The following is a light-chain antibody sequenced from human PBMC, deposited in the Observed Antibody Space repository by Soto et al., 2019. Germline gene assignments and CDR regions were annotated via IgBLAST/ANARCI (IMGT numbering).Light chain of an antibody. V-gene: IGKV1-5*01. CDR2: DAS. J-gene: IGKJ2*01. Sequence: DIQMTQSPSTLSASVGDRVTITCRASQSISSWLAWYQQKPGKAPKLLIYDASSLESGVPSRFSGSGSGTEFTLTISSLQPDDFATYYCQQHNIYQYTFGQGTKLEIK. CDR3: QQHNIYQYT. CDR1: QSISSW.